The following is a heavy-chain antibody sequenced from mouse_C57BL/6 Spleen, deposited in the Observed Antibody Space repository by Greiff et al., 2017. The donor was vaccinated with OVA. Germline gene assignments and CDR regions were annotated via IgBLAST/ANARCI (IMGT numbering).Heavy chain of an antibody. J-gene: IGHJ4*01. CDR1: GYTFTNYW. CDR3: ARSLRGVFYAMDY. Sequence: QVQLQQPGAELVRPGSSVKLSCKASGYTFTNYWMHWVKQRPIQGLEWIGNIDPSDSETHYNQKFKDKATLTVDKSSSTAYMQLSSLTSEDSAVYYCARSLRGVFYAMDYWGQGTSVTVSS. V-gene: IGHV1-52*01. D-gene: IGHD1-1*01. CDR2: IDPSDSET.